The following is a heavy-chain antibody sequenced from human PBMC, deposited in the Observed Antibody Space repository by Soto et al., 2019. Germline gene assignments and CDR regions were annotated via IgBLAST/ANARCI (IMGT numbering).Heavy chain of an antibody. J-gene: IGHJ4*02. CDR3: AKGRITIFGVKVPTGY. CDR1: GFTFSSYA. V-gene: IGHV3-23*01. Sequence: GGSLRLSCAASGFTFSSYAMSWVRQAPGKGLEWVSAISGSGGSTYYADSVKGRFTISRDNSKNTLYLQMNSLRAEDTAVYYCAKGRITIFGVKVPTGYWGQGTLVTVSS. CDR2: ISGSGGST. D-gene: IGHD3-3*01.